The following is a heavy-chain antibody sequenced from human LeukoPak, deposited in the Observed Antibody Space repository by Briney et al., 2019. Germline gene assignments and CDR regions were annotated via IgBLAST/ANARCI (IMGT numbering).Heavy chain of an antibody. V-gene: IGHV3-23*01. CDR3: AKSHSATLYYDNGGLKIDGAFDI. D-gene: IGHD3-22*01. Sequence: PGGSLRLSCAASGFTFSTYWMSWVRQAPGKGLEWVSGISGSGGSTYYADSVKGRVTISRDNSKNTLYLQMNSLGAEDTAIFYCAKSHSATLYYDNGGLKIDGAFDIWGQGTMVTVSS. J-gene: IGHJ3*02. CDR2: ISGSGGST. CDR1: GFTFSTYW.